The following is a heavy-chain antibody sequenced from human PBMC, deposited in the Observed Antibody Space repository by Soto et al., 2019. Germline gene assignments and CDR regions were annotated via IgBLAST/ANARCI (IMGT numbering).Heavy chain of an antibody. J-gene: IGHJ5*02. CDR3: DGGGGWIATPYGSFDP. CDR2: IYHSEST. CDR1: GGSISRGGSS. V-gene: IGHV4-30-2*06. D-gene: IGHD3-16*01. Sequence: SETLSLTCAVSGGSISRGGSSCSWIRQSPGKGLEWIGFIYHSESTYYNPSLRSRVTISIDRSKNQFSLKLSSVTAADTAVYYCDGGGGWIATPYGSFDPWGQGPLVTVS.